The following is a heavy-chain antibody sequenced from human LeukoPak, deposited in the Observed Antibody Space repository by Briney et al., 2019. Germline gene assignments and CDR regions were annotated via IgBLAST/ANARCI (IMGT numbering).Heavy chain of an antibody. CDR3: ARGYSSSWYFQH. D-gene: IGHD6-13*01. V-gene: IGHV1-69*06. CDR2: IIPIFGTA. J-gene: IGHJ1*01. Sequence: GASVKVSCKASGGTFSSYAISWVRQAPGQGLEWMGGIIPIFGTANYAQKFQGRVTITADKSTSTAYMELSSLRSEDTAVYYCARGYSSSWYFQHWGQGTLVTVSS. CDR1: GGTFSSYA.